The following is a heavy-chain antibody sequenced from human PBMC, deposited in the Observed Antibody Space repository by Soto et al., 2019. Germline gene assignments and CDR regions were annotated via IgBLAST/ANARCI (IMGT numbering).Heavy chain of an antibody. V-gene: IGHV4-59*01. CDR2: IYYSGST. CDR3: ARDRGMVWAGYSSSWYLGDAFDI. J-gene: IGHJ3*02. D-gene: IGHD6-13*01. Sequence: PSETLSLTCTVSGGSISSYYWSWIRQPPGKGLEWIGYIYYSGSTNYNPSLKSRVTISVDTSKNQFSLKLSSVTAADTAVYYCARDRGMVWAGYSSSWYLGDAFDIWGQGTMVTVSS. CDR1: GGSISSYY.